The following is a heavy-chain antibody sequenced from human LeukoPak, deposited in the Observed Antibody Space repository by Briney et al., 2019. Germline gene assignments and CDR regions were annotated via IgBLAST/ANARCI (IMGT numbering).Heavy chain of an antibody. J-gene: IGHJ4*02. CDR3: ASESRQLGN. D-gene: IGHD1-1*01. V-gene: IGHV4-59*01. CDR1: SGSMSSYY. CDR2: IYYTGVT. Sequence: SETLSLTCAVSSGSMSSYYWSWIRQPPGKGLEWIGYIYYTGVTNYSPSLKRRLTISLDTAMKQFSLNLRSVTAADTAMYYCASESRQLGNWGQGTLVTVSS.